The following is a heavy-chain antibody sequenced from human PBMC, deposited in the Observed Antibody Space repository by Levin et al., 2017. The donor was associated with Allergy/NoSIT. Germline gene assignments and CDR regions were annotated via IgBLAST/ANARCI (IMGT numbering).Heavy chain of an antibody. D-gene: IGHD2-8*01. J-gene: IGHJ4*02. Sequence: GGSLRLSCAASGFTFSSYGMHWVRQAPGKGLEWVAVISYDGSNKYYADSVKGRFTISRDNSKNTLYLQMNSLRAEDTAVYYCAKDSVYRPFDYWGQGTLVTVSS. CDR3: AKDSVYRPFDY. CDR1: GFTFSSYG. V-gene: IGHV3-30*18. CDR2: ISYDGSNK.